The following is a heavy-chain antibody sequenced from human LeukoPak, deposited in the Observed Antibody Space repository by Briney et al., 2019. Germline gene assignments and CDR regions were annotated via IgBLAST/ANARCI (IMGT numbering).Heavy chain of an antibody. Sequence: ASVKVSCKASGYTFTSYGISWVRQAPGQGLEWMGWISAYNGNTNYAQKLQGRVTMTTDTPTSTAYMELRSLRSDDTAVYYCARDRSVVPAAIRGSCNWFDPWGQGTLVTVSS. CDR3: ARDRSVVPAAIRGSCNWFDP. CDR1: GYTFTSYG. V-gene: IGHV1-18*01. D-gene: IGHD2-2*02. CDR2: ISAYNGNT. J-gene: IGHJ5*02.